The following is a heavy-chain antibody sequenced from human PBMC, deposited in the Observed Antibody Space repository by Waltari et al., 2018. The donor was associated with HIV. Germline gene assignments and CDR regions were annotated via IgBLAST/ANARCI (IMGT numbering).Heavy chain of an antibody. J-gene: IGHJ4*02. CDR2: INHSGST. D-gene: IGHD2-2*01. CDR3: ARVPPSVVVPAAMGFDY. Sequence: QVQLQQWGAGLLKPSETLSLTCAVYGGSFSGYYWSWIRQPPGKGLEWIGEINHSGSTNHNPSRKSRVTISVDTSKNQFSLKLSSVTAADTAVYYCARVPPSVVVPAAMGFDYWGQGTLVTVSS. V-gene: IGHV4-34*01. CDR1: GGSFSGYY.